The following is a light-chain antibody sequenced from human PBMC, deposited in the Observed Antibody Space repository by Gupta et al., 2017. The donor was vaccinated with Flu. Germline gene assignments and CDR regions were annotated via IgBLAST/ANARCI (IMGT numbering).Light chain of an antibody. CDR2: DDD. V-gene: IGLV6-57*01. Sequence: NFLLTQPRSVSESPGKTVTISCTRSSDSIASNSVHWYQQRPGTPPTSVIYDDDQRPSGVPDRFSGSLDSSSNSASLTISGLKTEDEADYYCQSYDSSDHVVFGEGTKLTVL. CDR3: QSYDSSDHVV. CDR1: SDSIASNS. J-gene: IGLJ2*01.